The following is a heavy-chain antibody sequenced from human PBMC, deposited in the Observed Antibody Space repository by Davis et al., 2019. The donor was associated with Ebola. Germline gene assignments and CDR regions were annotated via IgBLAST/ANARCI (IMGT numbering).Heavy chain of an antibody. D-gene: IGHD3-10*01. V-gene: IGHV3-30*02. CDR2: IRYDGSKK. CDR3: AKDSWFGELSDAFDI. CDR1: GFTFSSYG. Sequence: PGGSLRLSCAASGFTFSSYGMHWVRQAPGKGLEWVAFIRYDGSKKYYADSVKGRFTISRDNSKNTLYLQMNSLRAEDTAVYYCAKDSWFGELSDAFDIWGQGTMVTVSS. J-gene: IGHJ3*02.